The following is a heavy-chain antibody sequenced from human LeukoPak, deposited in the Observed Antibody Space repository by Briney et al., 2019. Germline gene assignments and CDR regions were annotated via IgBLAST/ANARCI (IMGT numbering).Heavy chain of an antibody. CDR2: VSYSGST. J-gene: IGHJ4*02. Sequence: PSETLSLTCTVSSGSISSFYWTWVRQTPGKGLEWIGYVSYSGSTNYNASLNSRVTISVDTSKNQFSLELSSVTAADTAVYYCARGYSGRYRRYWGQGTLVTVSS. V-gene: IGHV4-59*01. D-gene: IGHD1-26*01. CDR3: ARGYSGRYRRY. CDR1: SGSISSFY.